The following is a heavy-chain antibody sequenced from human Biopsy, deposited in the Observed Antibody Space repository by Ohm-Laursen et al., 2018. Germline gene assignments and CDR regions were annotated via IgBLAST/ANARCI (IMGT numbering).Heavy chain of an antibody. D-gene: IGHD3-10*01. CDR3: ATDGAGSYNEN. J-gene: IGHJ4*02. CDR2: ISGSGVTK. V-gene: IGHV3-11*01. Sequence: SLRLSCAASGFTFCDYYMSWIRQAPGKGLAWLSYISGSGVTKMYADSVKGRFTVSRDNAKNSLYLEMNNLTVEDTAVYYCATDGAGSYNENWGQGTLVSVSS. CDR1: GFTFCDYY.